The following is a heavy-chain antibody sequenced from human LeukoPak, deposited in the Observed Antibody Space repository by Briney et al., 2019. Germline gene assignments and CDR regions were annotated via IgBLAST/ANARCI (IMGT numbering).Heavy chain of an antibody. V-gene: IGHV3-33*01. D-gene: IGHD3-22*01. Sequence: GGSLRLSCAASGFTFSSYGMHWVRQAPGKGLEWVAIIWYDGSNKYDADSEKGRFTISRDNSKNTLYLQMNSLRAEDTAVYYCARDRLTYYDSSGYYILDSWGQGTQVTVSS. CDR1: GFTFSSYG. CDR2: IWYDGSNK. J-gene: IGHJ4*02. CDR3: ARDRLTYYDSSGYYILDS.